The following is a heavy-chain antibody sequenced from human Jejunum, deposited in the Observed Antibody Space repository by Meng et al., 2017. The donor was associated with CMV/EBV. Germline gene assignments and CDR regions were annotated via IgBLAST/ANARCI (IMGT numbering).Heavy chain of an antibody. CDR2: IRFDGSDQ. CDR1: GFTFPSFG. CDR3: AKGPAAGHLDY. D-gene: IGHD6-13*01. Sequence: FATSGFTFPSFGMTWVRQAPGKGLEWVAFIRFDGSDQFYTDSVKGRFTISRDDSKNTFFLQMNSLRPEDTAVYYCAKGPAAGHLDYWGQGTLVTVSS. J-gene: IGHJ4*02. V-gene: IGHV3-30*02.